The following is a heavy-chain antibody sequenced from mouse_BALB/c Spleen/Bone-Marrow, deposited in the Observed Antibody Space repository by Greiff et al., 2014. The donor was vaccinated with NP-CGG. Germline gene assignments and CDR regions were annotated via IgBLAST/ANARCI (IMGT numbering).Heavy chain of an antibody. Sequence: EVQLVESGAELVRPGALVKLSCKASGFNIKDYYMHWVKQRPEQGLEWIGWIDPENGNTIYDPKFQGKASITADTSSNTAYLRLSSLTSEDTAVYYCVAYYRYEYYFDYWGQGTTLTVSS. CDR1: GFNIKDYY. CDR3: VAYYRYEYYFDY. D-gene: IGHD2-14*01. V-gene: IGHV14-1*02. CDR2: IDPENGNT. J-gene: IGHJ2*01.